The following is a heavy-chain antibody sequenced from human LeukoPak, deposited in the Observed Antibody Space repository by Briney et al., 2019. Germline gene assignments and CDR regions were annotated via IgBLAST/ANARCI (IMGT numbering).Heavy chain of an antibody. D-gene: IGHD1-26*01. Sequence: PSETLSLTCAVYGGSFSGYYWSWIRQHPGKGLEWIGYIYYSGSTYYNPSLKSRVTISVDTSKNQFSLKLSSVTAADTAVYYCARVVLVGATIDYWGQGTLVTVSS. J-gene: IGHJ4*02. CDR1: GGSFSGYY. CDR3: ARVVLVGATIDY. V-gene: IGHV4-31*11. CDR2: IYYSGST.